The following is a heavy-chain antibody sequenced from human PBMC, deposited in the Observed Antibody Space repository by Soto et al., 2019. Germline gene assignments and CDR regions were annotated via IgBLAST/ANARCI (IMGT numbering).Heavy chain of an antibody. V-gene: IGHV3-7*03. Sequence: EVQLVESGGGLVQPGGSLRLSCAASRFTFSTYWMSWVRQAPGKGLEWVANIQQDGSEKYYVDSVKGRFTISRDNAKNSQYLQMNSLRAEDTAVYYCARGGRIRASGWFDYWGQGTLVTVSS. CDR1: RFTFSTYW. D-gene: IGHD6-19*01. CDR2: IQQDGSEK. CDR3: ARGGRIRASGWFDY. J-gene: IGHJ4*02.